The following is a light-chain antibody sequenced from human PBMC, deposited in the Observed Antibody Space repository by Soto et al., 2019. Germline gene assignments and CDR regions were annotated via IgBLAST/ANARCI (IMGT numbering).Light chain of an antibody. CDR2: SAS. V-gene: IGKV1-17*01. CDR1: QGIRDA. J-gene: IGKJ5*01. CDR3: LQHSDYPIT. Sequence: DIQMTQSPSSLSASVGDRVTITCRASQGIRDALGWYQQKPGKVPKRLIYSASSLQNGVPSRFSGSGSETVFTLTISSLQPEDFATYFCLQHSDYPITFGQGTRLEIK.